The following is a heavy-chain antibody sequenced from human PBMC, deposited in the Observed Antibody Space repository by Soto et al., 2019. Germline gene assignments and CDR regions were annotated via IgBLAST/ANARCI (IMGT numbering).Heavy chain of an antibody. CDR1: GGSISSGGYY. J-gene: IGHJ4*02. V-gene: IGHV4-31*03. CDR3: ARFGYSGYGLDY. D-gene: IGHD5-12*01. CDR2: IYYSGST. Sequence: SETLSLTCTVSGGSISSGGYYWSWTRQHPGKGLEWIGYIYYSGSTYYNPSLKSRVTISVDTSKNQFSLKLSSVTAADTAVYYCARFGYSGYGLDYWGQGTLVTVSS.